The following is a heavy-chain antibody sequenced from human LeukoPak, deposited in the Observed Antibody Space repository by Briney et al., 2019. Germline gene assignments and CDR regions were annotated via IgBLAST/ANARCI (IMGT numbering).Heavy chain of an antibody. Sequence: EASAKVSCKASGYTFTGYYMHWVRQAPGQGLEWMGWINPNSGGTNYAQKLQGWVTMTRDTSISTAYMELSRLRSDDTAVYYCARGLSSTSCCYFDYWGQGTLVTVSS. CDR1: GYTFTGYY. CDR2: INPNSGGT. D-gene: IGHD2-2*01. CDR3: ARGLSSTSCCYFDY. V-gene: IGHV1-2*04. J-gene: IGHJ4*02.